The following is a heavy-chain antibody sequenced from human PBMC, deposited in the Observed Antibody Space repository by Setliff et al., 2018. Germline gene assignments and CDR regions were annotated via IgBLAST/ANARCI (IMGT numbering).Heavy chain of an antibody. CDR3: ARINFYVSSGYYYAPDF. J-gene: IGHJ4*02. Sequence: VASVKVSCKSSGFTFTDYGITWVRQVPGQGLEWMGWINNYNFNTQYAQKFQGRVTVTTDTSATTAYMELKNLRSDDTAVYYCARINFYVSSGYYYAPDFWGQGTLVTVSS. CDR2: INNYNFNT. D-gene: IGHD3-22*01. V-gene: IGHV1-18*01. CDR1: GFTFTDYG.